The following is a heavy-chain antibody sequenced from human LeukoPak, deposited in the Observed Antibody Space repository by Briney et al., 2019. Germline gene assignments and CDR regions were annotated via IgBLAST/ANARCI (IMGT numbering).Heavy chain of an antibody. D-gene: IGHD3-16*01. J-gene: IGHJ4*02. CDR2: ISGSGRST. Sequence: GTLRLSCAASGFTFSTYGMSWVRQAPGKGLEWVSGISGSGRSTYYADSVKGRFTVSRDNSKDTLYLQMSSLRAEDMAVYYCAKLRTGGLRGGSFDYWGQGTLVTVSS. CDR3: AKLRTGGLRGGSFDY. V-gene: IGHV3-23*01. CDR1: GFTFSTYG.